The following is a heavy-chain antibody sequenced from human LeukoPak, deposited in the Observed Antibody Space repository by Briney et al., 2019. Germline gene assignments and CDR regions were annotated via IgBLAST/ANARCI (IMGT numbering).Heavy chain of an antibody. CDR2: IHPSGSP. J-gene: IGHJ3*02. CDR1: GGSFSGYY. V-gene: IGHV4-34*01. D-gene: IGHD3-22*01. CDR3: ARAHYYDSKALYDAFDI. Sequence: SETLSLSCGVYGGSFSGYYLTWIRQPPGKGLEWIGEIHPSGSPNYNPSLKSRVTISVDTSKNQFSLRMSSLTAADTAVYYCARAHYYDSKALYDAFDIWGQGTMVTVSS.